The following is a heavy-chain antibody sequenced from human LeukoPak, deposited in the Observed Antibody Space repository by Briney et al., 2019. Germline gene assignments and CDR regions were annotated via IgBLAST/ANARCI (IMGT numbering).Heavy chain of an antibody. CDR3: ARENWYYFDD. D-gene: IGHD1-1*01. CDR2: ISNSGYTM. J-gene: IGHJ4*02. CDR1: GFTFSSYA. Sequence: GGSLRLSCAASGFTFSSYAMSWVRQAPGKGLEWLSYISNSGYTMYYADSVKGRFTISRDNAKNSLFLQMNSLRAEDTAVYYCARENWYYFDDWGQGTLVTVSS. V-gene: IGHV3-48*04.